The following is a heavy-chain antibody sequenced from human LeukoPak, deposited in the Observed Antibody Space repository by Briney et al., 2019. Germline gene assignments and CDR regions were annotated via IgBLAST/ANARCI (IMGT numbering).Heavy chain of an antibody. CDR2: IHNSGST. Sequence: SETLSLTCTVYGASISSTSCCWGCIGQPAGKGLEWNGHIHNSGSTNYNPSLRSVVTISVHTSKNQFSLKLSSVAAADTAVYYCAREEIVGVGAFDYWGQGTLVTVSS. CDR1: GASISSTSCC. D-gene: IGHD2-15*01. J-gene: IGHJ4*02. V-gene: IGHV4-61*10. CDR3: AREEIVGVGAFDY.